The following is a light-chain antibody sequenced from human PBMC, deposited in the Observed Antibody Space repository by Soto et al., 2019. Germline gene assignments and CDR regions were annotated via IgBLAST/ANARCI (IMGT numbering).Light chain of an antibody. V-gene: IGKV1-33*01. CDR1: QDIANY. CDR3: QQYDNFPLT. Sequence: DIAMTQSPSSLSSSVGDRVTLTCQASQDIANYLNWYQQKAGRAPKFLIYDASNLETGVPSRFSGSGSGTDFTLTISSLQPEDIAAYYCQQYDNFPLTFGGGTKVEIK. CDR2: DAS. J-gene: IGKJ4*01.